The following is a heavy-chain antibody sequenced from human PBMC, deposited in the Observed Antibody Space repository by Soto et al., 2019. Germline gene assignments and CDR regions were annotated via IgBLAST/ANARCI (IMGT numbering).Heavy chain of an antibody. CDR1: GFTFSNAW. Sequence: PGGSLRLSCAASGFTFSNAWMSWVRQAPGKGLEWVGRIKSKTDGGTTDYAAPVKGRFTISRDDSKNTLYLQMNSLKTEDTAVYYCTTGTRPLLLWFGERYYYYMDVWGKGTTVTVSS. V-gene: IGHV3-15*01. CDR3: TTGTRPLLLWFGERYYYYMDV. D-gene: IGHD3-10*01. CDR2: IKSKTDGGTT. J-gene: IGHJ6*03.